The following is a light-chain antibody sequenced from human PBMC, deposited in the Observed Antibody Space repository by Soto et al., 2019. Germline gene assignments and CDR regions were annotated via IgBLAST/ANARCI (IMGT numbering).Light chain of an antibody. CDR1: QDISNY. V-gene: IGKV1-33*01. CDR3: QQYDKLPYT. J-gene: IGKJ2*01. Sequence: DIQMTQSPSSLSASVGDRVTITCQASQDISNYLNWYQQKPGKAPKLLIYDASNLETGVPSRFSGSGSGTDFTFTISSLQPEYIATYYCQQYDKLPYTFGQGTKLEIK. CDR2: DAS.